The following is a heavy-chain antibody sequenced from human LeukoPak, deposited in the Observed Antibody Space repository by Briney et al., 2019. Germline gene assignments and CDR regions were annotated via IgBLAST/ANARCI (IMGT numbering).Heavy chain of an antibody. CDR1: GYTFTSYY. CDR3: ATEVGYGGYDDVSGDYYYYYMDV. D-gene: IGHD5-12*01. Sequence: ASVKVSCKASGYTFTSYYMHWVRQAPGQGLEWMGIINPSGGSTSYAQKFQGRVTMTRDTSTSTVYMELSSLRSEDTAVYYCATEVGYGGYDDVSGDYYYYYMDVWGTGTTVTVFS. J-gene: IGHJ6*03. CDR2: INPSGGST. V-gene: IGHV1-46*01.